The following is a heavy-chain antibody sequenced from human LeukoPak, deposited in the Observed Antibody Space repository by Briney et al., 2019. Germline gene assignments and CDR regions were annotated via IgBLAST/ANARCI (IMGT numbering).Heavy chain of an antibody. CDR3: VKLSSRVSQTIDY. V-gene: IGHV3-64D*09. CDR2: ISSNGGMT. Sequence: PGGSLRLSCSASGFTFSTYAMHWVRQAPGKGLEYVSGISSNGGMTFYVDSVKGRFSISRDNSKNTLYLQMSSQRAEDTAVYYCVKLSSRVSQTIDYWGQGTLVTVSS. J-gene: IGHJ4*02. D-gene: IGHD6-19*01. CDR1: GFTFSTYA.